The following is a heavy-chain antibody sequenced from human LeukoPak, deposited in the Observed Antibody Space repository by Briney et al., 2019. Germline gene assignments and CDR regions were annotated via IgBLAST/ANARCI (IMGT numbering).Heavy chain of an antibody. D-gene: IGHD3-10*01. CDR2: ISGSGGST. CDR3: ARVIYGSRSYYNGVFDS. CDR1: GFTFSSYA. V-gene: IGHV3-23*01. Sequence: PGGSLRLSCAASGFTFSSYAMSWVRQAPGKGLEWVSAISGSGGSTYYADSVKGRFTISRDNSKSTLYLQMNSLRAEDTAVYFCARVIYGSRSYYNGVFDSWGQGTLVTVSS. J-gene: IGHJ4*02.